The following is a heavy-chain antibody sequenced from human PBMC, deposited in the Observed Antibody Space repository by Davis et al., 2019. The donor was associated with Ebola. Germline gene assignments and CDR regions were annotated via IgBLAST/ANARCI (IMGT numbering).Heavy chain of an antibody. Sequence: KVSCKGSGYSFTSYWISWVRQMPGKGLEWMGRIDPSDSYTNYSPSFQGHVTISADKSISTAYMELSRLRSDDTAVYYCARDDIVVVVAATSYGMDVWGQGTTVTVSS. CDR2: IDPSDSYT. D-gene: IGHD2-15*01. V-gene: IGHV5-10-1*01. J-gene: IGHJ6*02. CDR1: GYSFTSYW. CDR3: ARDDIVVVVAATSYGMDV.